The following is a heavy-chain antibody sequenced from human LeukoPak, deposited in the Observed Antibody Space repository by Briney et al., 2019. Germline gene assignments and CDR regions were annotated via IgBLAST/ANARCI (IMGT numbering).Heavy chain of an antibody. CDR1: GFPFSDYS. J-gene: IGHJ3*01. V-gene: IGHV3-48*01. CDR2: VGGLYSNI. Sequence: GGSLRLSCAASGFPFSDYSMNWVRQAPGKGLEWISYVGGLYSNIYYADSVKGRFTISRDNAESSVYLQMNSLRAEDTAVYYCVRDHLWAFDFWGQGTMVTVSS. CDR3: VRDHLWAFDF.